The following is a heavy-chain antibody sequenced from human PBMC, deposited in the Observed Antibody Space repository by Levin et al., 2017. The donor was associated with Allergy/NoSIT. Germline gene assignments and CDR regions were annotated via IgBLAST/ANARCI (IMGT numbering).Heavy chain of an antibody. J-gene: IGHJ3*02. V-gene: IGHV4-30-2*01. CDR1: GGSISSGGYS. CDR3: ARDSPDAFDI. CDR2: IYHSGST. Sequence: ASETLSLTCAVSGGSISSGGYSWSWIRQPPGKGLEWIGYIYHSGSTYYNPSLKSRVTISVDRSKNQFSLKLSSVTAADTAVYYCARDSPDAFDIWGQGTMVTVSS.